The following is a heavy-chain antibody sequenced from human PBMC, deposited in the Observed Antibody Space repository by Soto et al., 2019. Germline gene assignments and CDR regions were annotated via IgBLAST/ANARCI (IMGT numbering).Heavy chain of an antibody. CDR1: GGSFSGYY. J-gene: IGHJ6*02. Sequence: SETLSLTCAVYGGSFSGYYWSWIRQPPGKGLEWIGEINHSGSTNYNPSLKSRVTISVDTSKNQFSLKLSSVTAADTAVYYCASAIVIHAPYYYYYGMDVWGQGTTVTAP. CDR3: ASAIVIHAPYYYYYGMDV. V-gene: IGHV4-34*01. D-gene: IGHD3-16*02. CDR2: INHSGST.